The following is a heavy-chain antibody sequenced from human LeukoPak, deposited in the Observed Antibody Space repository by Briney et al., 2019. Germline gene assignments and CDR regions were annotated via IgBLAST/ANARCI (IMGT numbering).Heavy chain of an antibody. J-gene: IGHJ4*02. V-gene: IGHV4-59*01. CDR2: MYYSGST. CDR3: ARSHSVWTSFAY. Sequence: SETLSLTCTVSGGSISTYYWSWIRQPPGKGLEWIGYMYYSGSTNYNPSLKSRVTISVDTSKNQFSLKLSSVTAADTAVYYCARSHSVWTSFAYWGQGTLVTVSS. CDR1: GGSISTYY. D-gene: IGHD3/OR15-3a*01.